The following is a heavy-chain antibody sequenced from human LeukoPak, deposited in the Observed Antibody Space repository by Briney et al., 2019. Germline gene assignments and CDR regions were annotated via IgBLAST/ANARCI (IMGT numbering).Heavy chain of an antibody. D-gene: IGHD2-21*01. CDR2: ISGSGGST. Sequence: GGSLRLSCAASGFTFSSYAMSWVRQAPGKGLEWVSAISGSGGSTYYADSVKGRFTISRDNSKNTLYLQMNSLRAEDTAVYYCAKDRGIPRGKGYYYYGMDVWGQGTTVTVSS. V-gene: IGHV3-23*01. J-gene: IGHJ6*02. CDR3: AKDRGIPRGKGYYYYGMDV. CDR1: GFTFSSYA.